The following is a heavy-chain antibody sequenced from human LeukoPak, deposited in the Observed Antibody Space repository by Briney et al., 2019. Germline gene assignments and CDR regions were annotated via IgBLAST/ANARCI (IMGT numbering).Heavy chain of an antibody. J-gene: IGHJ6*03. CDR1: GYTFTSYD. D-gene: IGHD3-3*01. V-gene: IGHV1-18*01. Sequence: ASVKVSCKASGYTFTSYDISWVRQAPGQGLEWMGWISAYNGNTNYAQKLQGRVTMTTDTSTSTAYMELRSLRSDDTAVYYCARASYYDFWSGYYTYYYYMDVWGKGTTVTVSS. CDR2: ISAYNGNT. CDR3: ARASYYDFWSGYYTYYYYMDV.